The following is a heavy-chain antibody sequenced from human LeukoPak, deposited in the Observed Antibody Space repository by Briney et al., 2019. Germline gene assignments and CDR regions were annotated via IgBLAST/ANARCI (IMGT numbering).Heavy chain of an antibody. CDR2: IYTSGST. D-gene: IGHD5-24*01. CDR1: GGSISSYY. CDR3: ARLIEMATIGPDAFDI. Sequence: KPSETLSLTCTVSGGSISSYYWSWIRQPAGKGLEWIGRIYTSGSTNYNPSLKSRVTMSVDTSKNQFSLKLSSVTAADTAVYYCARLIEMATIGPDAFDIWGLGTMVTVSS. V-gene: IGHV4-4*07. J-gene: IGHJ3*02.